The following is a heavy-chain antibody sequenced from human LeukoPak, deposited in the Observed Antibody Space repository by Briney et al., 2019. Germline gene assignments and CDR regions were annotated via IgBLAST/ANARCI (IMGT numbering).Heavy chain of an antibody. J-gene: IGHJ6*04. D-gene: IGHD3-10*01. CDR3: ARRSMVQHLDV. Sequence: ASVKVSCKASGYTFTNNSKNWVRQPPGQGLEYMGWIDTNTGNPTYAQAFTGRIVFSLDTSVSTAYLDIRSHKAEDTAVYFCARRSMVQHLDVWGKGTTVIVSS. CDR1: GYTFTNNS. CDR2: IDTNTGNP. V-gene: IGHV7-4-1*02.